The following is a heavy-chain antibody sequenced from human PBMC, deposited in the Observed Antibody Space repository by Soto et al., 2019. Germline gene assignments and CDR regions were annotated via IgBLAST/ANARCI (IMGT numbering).Heavy chain of an antibody. J-gene: IGHJ4*02. Sequence: ASVKVSCKASGYTFTGYYMHWVRQAPGQGLEWMGWINPNSGGTNYAQKFQGWVTMTRDTSISTAYMELSRLRSDDTAVYYCARDRSSYPYYFDYWGQGTLVTVSS. CDR2: INPNSGGT. CDR3: ARDRSSYPYYFDY. D-gene: IGHD6-6*01. CDR1: GYTFTGYY. V-gene: IGHV1-2*04.